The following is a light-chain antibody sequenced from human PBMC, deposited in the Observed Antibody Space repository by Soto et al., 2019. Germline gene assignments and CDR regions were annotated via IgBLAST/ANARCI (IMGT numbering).Light chain of an antibody. J-gene: IGLJ1*01. CDR1: SSNIGAGYD. V-gene: IGLV1-40*01. Sequence: QSVLTQPPSVSGAPGQRVTIPCTGSSSNIGAGYDVHWYQQLPGTAPKLLIYGNSNRPSGVPDRFSGSKSGTSASLAITGLQAEDEADYYCQSYDSSLSGFYVFGTGTKATVL. CDR3: QSYDSSLSGFYV. CDR2: GNS.